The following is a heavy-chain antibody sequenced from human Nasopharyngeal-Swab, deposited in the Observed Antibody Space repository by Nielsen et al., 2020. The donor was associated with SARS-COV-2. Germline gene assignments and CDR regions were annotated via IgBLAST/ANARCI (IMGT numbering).Heavy chain of an antibody. Sequence: SETLSLTCAVYGGSFSGYYWSWIRQPPGMGLEWIGYISHSGSTNYTPSLKSRVTISIDTSKKQLSLKLRSVTAADTAVYYCARIDGWGAMDVWGQGTTVTVSS. CDR2: ISHSGST. CDR1: GGSFSGYY. CDR3: ARIDGWGAMDV. V-gene: IGHV4-59*13. D-gene: IGHD3-10*01. J-gene: IGHJ6*02.